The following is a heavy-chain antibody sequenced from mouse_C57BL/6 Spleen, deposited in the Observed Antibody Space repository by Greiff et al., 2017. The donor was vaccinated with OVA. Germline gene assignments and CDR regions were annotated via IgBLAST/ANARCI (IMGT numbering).Heavy chain of an antibody. CDR3: ARVATADAIDD. Sequence: EVQLQQSGPELVKPGASVKMSCKASGYTFTDYNMTWVKQSPGQSLEWIGWIYPKNGGTSYNQKFKGKATLTVDKSSSTAYMQLRSLTSEDSAGYYCARVATADAIDDWGQGTLVTVSA. CDR2: IYPKNGGT. J-gene: IGHJ3*01. CDR1: GYTFTDYN. D-gene: IGHD1-2*01. V-gene: IGHV1-34*02.